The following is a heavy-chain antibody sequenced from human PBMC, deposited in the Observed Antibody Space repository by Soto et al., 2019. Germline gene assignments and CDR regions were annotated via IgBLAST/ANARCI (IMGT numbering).Heavy chain of an antibody. V-gene: IGHV3-23*01. CDR3: AKDRGLFRGLDY. CDR1: GFTFSNYA. D-gene: IGHD3-10*01. J-gene: IGHJ4*02. Sequence: EGQLLESGGGLVQPGGSLRLSCAASGFTFSNYAMSWVRQAPGKGLEWVSGISDGDGRAYYAEFVKGRFTISRHNSRNTLYLQMNSLRGEDTAVYYCAKDRGLFRGLDYWGQGTLVTVSS. CDR2: ISDGDGRA.